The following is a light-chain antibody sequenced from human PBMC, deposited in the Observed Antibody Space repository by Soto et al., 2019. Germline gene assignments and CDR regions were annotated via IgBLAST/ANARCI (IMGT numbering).Light chain of an antibody. V-gene: IGLV2-14*01. CDR2: DVS. CDR1: SSDVGGYNY. CDR3: SSYVSSGTYV. Sequence: QSVLTQPASVSGSPGQSIAISCTGTSSDVGGYNYVSWYQEHPGKAPKLIIYDVSNRPSGVSNRFSGSKSGNTASLTISGLQAEDEADYYCSSYVSSGTYVFGTGTQLTVL. J-gene: IGLJ1*01.